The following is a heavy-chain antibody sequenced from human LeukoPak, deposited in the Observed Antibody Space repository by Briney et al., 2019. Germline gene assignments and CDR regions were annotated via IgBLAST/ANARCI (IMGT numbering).Heavy chain of an antibody. CDR1: GYTFTSYG. Sequence: ASVKVSCKASGYTFTSYGISWVRQAPGQGLEWMGWISAYNGNTNYAQKLQGRVTMTTDTSTSTAYMELRSLRSDDTAVYYCARDSANVVVTAAFDPWAREPWSPSPQ. V-gene: IGHV1-18*01. CDR2: ISAYNGNT. CDR3: ARDSANVVVTAAFDP. D-gene: IGHD2-21*02. J-gene: IGHJ5*02.